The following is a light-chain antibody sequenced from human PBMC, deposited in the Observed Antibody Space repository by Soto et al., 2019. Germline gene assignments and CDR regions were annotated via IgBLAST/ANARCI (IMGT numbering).Light chain of an antibody. CDR3: QQSYSTPQT. V-gene: IGKV1-39*01. CDR2: AAS. Sequence: DIQMTQSPSSLSESAGDRVTITCRASQGISSYLNWYQQKPGKAPKLLIYAASSLQSGVPSRFSGSGSGTDFTLTISSLQPEDFATYYCQQSYSTPQTFGQGTKVDI. CDR1: QGISSY. J-gene: IGKJ1*01.